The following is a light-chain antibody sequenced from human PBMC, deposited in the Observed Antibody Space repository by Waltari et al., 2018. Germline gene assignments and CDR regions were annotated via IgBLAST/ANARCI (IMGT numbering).Light chain of an antibody. CDR3: QHYLRLPVT. Sequence: EIVLTQSPGTLSLSPGESPTLSCRTSQSVTRALAWYQQKPGQAPGLLIYGASNRATGIPDRFSGSGSGTDFSLTISSLEPEDFAVYYCQHYLRLPVTFGQGTKVEVK. CDR1: QSVTRA. J-gene: IGKJ1*01. CDR2: GAS. V-gene: IGKV3-20*01.